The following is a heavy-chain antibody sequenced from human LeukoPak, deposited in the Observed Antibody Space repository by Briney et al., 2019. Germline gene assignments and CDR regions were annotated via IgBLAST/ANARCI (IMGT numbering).Heavy chain of an antibody. CDR1: GYSFTSYW. Sequence: GESLKISCKGSGYSFTSYWIGWVRQMPGKGLGWMGIIYPGDSDARYSPSFQGQVTISADKSISTAYLQWSSLKASDTAMYYCARPAGWALGSGSYPYYFDYWGQGTLVTVSS. CDR3: ARPAGWALGSGSYPYYFDY. D-gene: IGHD1-26*01. V-gene: IGHV5-51*01. CDR2: IYPGDSDA. J-gene: IGHJ4*02.